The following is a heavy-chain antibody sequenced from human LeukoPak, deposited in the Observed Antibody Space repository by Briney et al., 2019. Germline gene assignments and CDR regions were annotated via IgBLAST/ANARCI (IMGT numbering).Heavy chain of an antibody. CDR1: GFTFSSYA. V-gene: IGHV3-23*01. Sequence: GGSLRLSCAASGFTFSSYAMSWVRQAPGKGLEWVSAISGSGGSTYYADSVKGRFTISRDNAKNSLYLQMNSLRAEDTAVYYCTRGAGTGWRFDSWGQGTLLTVSS. J-gene: IGHJ4*02. D-gene: IGHD6-19*01. CDR3: TRGAGTGWRFDS. CDR2: ISGSGGST.